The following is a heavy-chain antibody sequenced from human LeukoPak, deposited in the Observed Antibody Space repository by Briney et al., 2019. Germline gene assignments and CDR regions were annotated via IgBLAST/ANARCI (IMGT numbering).Heavy chain of an antibody. CDR2: IYYSGST. Sequence: SAESLTLTCTVSGGSISISSYYCGRSRQAPGKGLEWIGSIYYSGSTYYNPSLESRVTMSVDTSKNQFSLKLSSVTAADTAVYYCARLSNYDFWSGYYGNYYYYYMDVWGKGTTVTVSS. D-gene: IGHD3-3*01. J-gene: IGHJ6*03. CDR1: GGSISISSYY. V-gene: IGHV4-39*01. CDR3: ARLSNYDFWSGYYGNYYYYYMDV.